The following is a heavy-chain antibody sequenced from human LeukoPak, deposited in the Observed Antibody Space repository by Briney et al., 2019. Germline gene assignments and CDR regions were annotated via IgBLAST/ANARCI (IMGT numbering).Heavy chain of an antibody. D-gene: IGHD3-10*01. CDR3: ARSDGYGLVGI. Sequence: SETLSLTCTVSGYSISSVHYWGWIRQPPGKALEWIGSIYHSGSTYYNPSLKSRVTISVDTSKNQFSLKLSSVTAADTAVYYCARSDGYGLVGIWGQGTMVTVSS. CDR2: IYHSGST. V-gene: IGHV4-38-2*02. J-gene: IGHJ3*02. CDR1: GYSISSVHY.